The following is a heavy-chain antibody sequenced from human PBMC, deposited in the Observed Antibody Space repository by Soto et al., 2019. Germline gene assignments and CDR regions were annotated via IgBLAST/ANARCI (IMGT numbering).Heavy chain of an antibody. Sequence: SETLSLTCTVSGGSISSYYWSWIRQPPGKGLERIGYIYYSGSTNYNPSLKSRVTISVDTSKNQFSLKLSSVTAADTAVYYCARREGFLEYNWFDPWGQGTLVTVSS. J-gene: IGHJ5*02. CDR2: IYYSGST. D-gene: IGHD3-3*01. V-gene: IGHV4-59*08. CDR3: ARREGFLEYNWFDP. CDR1: GGSISSYY.